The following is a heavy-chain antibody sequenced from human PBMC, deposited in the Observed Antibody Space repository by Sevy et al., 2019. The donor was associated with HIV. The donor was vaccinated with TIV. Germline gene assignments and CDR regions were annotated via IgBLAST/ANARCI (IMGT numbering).Heavy chain of an antibody. CDR3: VKDVAYDNTYLDY. CDR2: VSGSGGST. CDR1: GFTFTSYA. J-gene: IGHJ4*02. Sequence: GGSLRLSCAVSGFTFTSYAMNWVRQAPGKGLEWVSGVSGSGGSTYYADSVKGRFSISRDNSRNTLYLQINSLRAEDTDVYYCVKDVAYDNTYLDYWGQGTLVTVSS. V-gene: IGHV3-23*01. D-gene: IGHD3-22*01.